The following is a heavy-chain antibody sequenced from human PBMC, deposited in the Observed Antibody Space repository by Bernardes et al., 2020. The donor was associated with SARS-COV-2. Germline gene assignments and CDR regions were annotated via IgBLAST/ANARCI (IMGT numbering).Heavy chain of an antibody. Sequence: GGSLRLSCAASQFTFRSYSMMWVRQAPGKGLEWISSISSTSGYIYYADSVTGRFTISRDNAKNSLYLQMNSLRAEDTAVYYCASVGNGRPTPPWGPDDYYYYFRMDVWGQGTTVTVSS. D-gene: IGHD2-8*01. J-gene: IGHJ6*02. V-gene: IGHV3-21*01. CDR3: ASVGNGRPTPPWGPDDYYYYFRMDV. CDR2: ISSTSGYI. CDR1: QFTFRSYS.